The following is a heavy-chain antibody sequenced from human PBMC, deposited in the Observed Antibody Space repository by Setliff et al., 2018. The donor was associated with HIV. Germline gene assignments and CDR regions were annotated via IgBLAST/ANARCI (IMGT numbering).Heavy chain of an antibody. D-gene: IGHD2-15*01. CDR3: ARDPYCSGDGCFRYYQH. CDR1: NASINSYY. V-gene: IGHV4-4*07. J-gene: IGHJ1*01. Sequence: SGTLSLTCTVSNASINSYYWSWIRQPAGRALEWIGRIYFSGRTNYNPSLKSRVKMSIDTSKNQFSLNLSSVTAADTAIYFCARDPYCSGDGCFRYYQHWGRGTLVTVSS. CDR2: IYFSGRT.